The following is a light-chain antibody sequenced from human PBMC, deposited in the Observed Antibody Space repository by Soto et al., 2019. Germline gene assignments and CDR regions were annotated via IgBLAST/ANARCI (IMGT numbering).Light chain of an antibody. CDR1: ESVSSNF. CDR3: QQYENSPRT. Sequence: EIVLTQSPGTLSLSPGERTTLSCRASESVSSNFLDWYQQKPGQAPRLLIDGASSRATGIPDRFSGSGSGTDFTLTISRLAPEDFAVYYCQQYENSPRTFGQGTKVEI. V-gene: IGKV3-20*01. CDR2: GAS. J-gene: IGKJ1*01.